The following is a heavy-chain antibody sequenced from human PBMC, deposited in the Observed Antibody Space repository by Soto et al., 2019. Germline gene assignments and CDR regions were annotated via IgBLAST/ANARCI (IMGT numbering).Heavy chain of an antibody. CDR3: ARDLEGPLPTRPLIDY. Sequence: GGSLRLSCTASGFIFADYAMSWFRQAPGKGLEWVGFIRSKAYGGTTEYAASVKGRFTISRDDSKSIAYLQMNSLKTEDTAMYYCARDLEGPLPTRPLIDYWGQGTLVTVSS. J-gene: IGHJ4*02. CDR2: IRSKAYGGTT. CDR1: GFIFADYA. D-gene: IGHD5-12*01. V-gene: IGHV3-49*03.